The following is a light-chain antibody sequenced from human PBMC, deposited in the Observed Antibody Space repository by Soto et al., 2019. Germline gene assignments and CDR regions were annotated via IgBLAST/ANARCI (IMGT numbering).Light chain of an antibody. V-gene: IGKV1-5*03. Sequence: DIQMTQSPSTLSASVGDRVTITCRASQSISSWLAWYQQKPGKVPELLIYKASSLESGVPSRFSGSGSGTEFTLTISSLPPDDFATYYCQQYYSYPTWTFGQGTKVEIK. CDR2: KAS. CDR3: QQYYSYPTWT. J-gene: IGKJ1*01. CDR1: QSISSW.